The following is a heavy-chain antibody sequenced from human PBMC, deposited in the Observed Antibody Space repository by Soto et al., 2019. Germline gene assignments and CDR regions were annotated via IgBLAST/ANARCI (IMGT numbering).Heavy chain of an antibody. V-gene: IGHV3-33*01. J-gene: IGHJ3*02. CDR2: IWYDGSNK. D-gene: IGHD7-27*01. Sequence: LRLSCAASGFTFSSYGMHWVRQAPGKGLEWVAVIWYDGSNKYYADSVKGRFTISSDNSKNTLYLQMNSLRAEDTAVYYCARDPGLTGDAFDIWGQGTMVTVSS. CDR3: ARDPGLTGDAFDI. CDR1: GFTFSSYG.